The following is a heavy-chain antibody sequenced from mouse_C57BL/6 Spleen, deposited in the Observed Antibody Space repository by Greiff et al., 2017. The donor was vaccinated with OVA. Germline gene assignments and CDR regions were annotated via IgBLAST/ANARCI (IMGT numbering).Heavy chain of an antibody. V-gene: IGHV2-2*01. Sequence: VQLQQSGPGLVQPSQSLSITCTVSGFSLTSYGVHWVRPSPGKGLEWLGVIWSGGSTDYNAAFISRLSISKDNSKSQVFFKMNSLQADDTAIYYGARKDYGSSFYAMDYWGQGTSVTVSS. CDR1: GFSLTSYG. D-gene: IGHD1-1*01. CDR3: ARKDYGSSFYAMDY. CDR2: IWSGGST. J-gene: IGHJ4*01.